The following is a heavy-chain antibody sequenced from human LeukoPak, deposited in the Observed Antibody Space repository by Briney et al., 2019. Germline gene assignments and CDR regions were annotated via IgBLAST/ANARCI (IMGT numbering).Heavy chain of an antibody. CDR1: GVTFSSYA. J-gene: IGHJ2*01. D-gene: IGHD2-2*01. CDR3: ARDAGYCSSPRCYANWYFDL. CDR2: IICSGGST. Sequence: GSLRLSCVVSGVTFSSYAMSCVRQAPGKGLEWFSGIICSGGSTYYTASVKGRFTFSIDNSKNKLYLQMNSIRVEDKAVYYCARDAGYCSSPRCYANWYFDLWGRGNLVTVSS. V-gene: IGHV3-23*01.